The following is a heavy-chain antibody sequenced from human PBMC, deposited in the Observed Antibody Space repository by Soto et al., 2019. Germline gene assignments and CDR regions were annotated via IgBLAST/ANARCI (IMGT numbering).Heavy chain of an antibody. CDR3: ARARGYYDSSGYYSFDY. J-gene: IGHJ4*02. D-gene: IGHD3-22*01. CDR2: IIPIFGTA. Sequence: SVQLSFKASGGTFSSYAISWVRQAPGQGLEWMGGIIPIFGTANYAQKFQGRVTITADESTSTAYMELSSLRSEDTAVYYCARARGYYDSSGYYSFDYWGQGTLVTVSS. CDR1: GGTFSSYA. V-gene: IGHV1-69*13.